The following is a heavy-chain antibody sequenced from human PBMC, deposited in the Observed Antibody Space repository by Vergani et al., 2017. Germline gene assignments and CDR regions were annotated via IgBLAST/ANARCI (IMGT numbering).Heavy chain of an antibody. CDR1: GFTFNRYG. CDR2: VLFDGSNE. CDR3: GRDLAYCHEGSCAL. J-gene: IGHJ4*02. Sequence: QVQLVQSGGGVVQPGGSLTLSCVASGFTFNRYGMQWVRQAPGKGLEWVAYVLFDGSNEYYADSVKGRFIVSRDNSNDALYLQMNSLRTDDTAVYYCGRDLAYCHEGSCALWGQGSVVTVSS. V-gene: IGHV3-30*02. D-gene: IGHD2-15*01.